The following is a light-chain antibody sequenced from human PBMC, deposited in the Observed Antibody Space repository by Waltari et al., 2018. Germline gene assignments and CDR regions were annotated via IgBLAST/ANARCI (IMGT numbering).Light chain of an antibody. CDR2: GAS. Sequence: EIVMTQSPATLSVSPGERATLSCRASQSISSQLAWYQQKPGQAPRLLIYGASTRATGIPARFSGSGSGTEFTLTICSLQSEDFAVYFCQQYHESPPITFGPGTKVDIK. J-gene: IGKJ3*01. V-gene: IGKV3-15*01. CDR1: QSISSQ. CDR3: QQYHESPPIT.